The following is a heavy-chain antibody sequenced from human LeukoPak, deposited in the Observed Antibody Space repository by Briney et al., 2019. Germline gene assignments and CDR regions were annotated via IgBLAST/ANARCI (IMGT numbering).Heavy chain of an antibody. D-gene: IGHD1-26*01. J-gene: IGHJ3*02. V-gene: IGHV3-7*01. CDR2: IKQDGSEI. CDR3: ATGGRWELPRPYAFEI. Sequence: GGSLRLSCAASGFTFSDYWMSWVRLAPGKGLEWVANIKQDGSEIYYVDSVKGRFTISRDNAKNSLYLQMNSLRAEDTAVYYCATGGRWELPRPYAFEIWGQGTMVTVSS. CDR1: GFTFSDYW.